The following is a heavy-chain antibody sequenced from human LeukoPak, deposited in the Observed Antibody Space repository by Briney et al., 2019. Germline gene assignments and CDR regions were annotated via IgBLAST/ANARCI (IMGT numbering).Heavy chain of an antibody. J-gene: IGHJ1*01. CDR3: AREMFTMVRGVIQPFQH. CDR2: INPSGGST. CDR1: GYTFTSYY. D-gene: IGHD3-10*01. V-gene: IGHV1-46*01. Sequence: GASVKVSCKASGYTFTSYYMHWVRQAPGQGLEWMGIINPSGGSTSYAQKFQGRVTMTRDTSTSTVYMELSSLRSEDTAVYYCAREMFTMVRGVIQPFQHWGQGTLVTVSS.